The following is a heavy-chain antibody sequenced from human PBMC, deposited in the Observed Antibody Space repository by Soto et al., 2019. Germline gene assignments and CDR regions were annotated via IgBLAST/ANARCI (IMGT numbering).Heavy chain of an antibody. D-gene: IGHD3-10*01. CDR2: INPNSGST. CDR3: ARFGHYYYMDV. V-gene: IGHV1-46*01. Sequence: GASVKVSCKASGYTFTSYYMHWVRQAPGQGLEWMGIINPNSGSTGYAQKFQGRVTMTRNTSISTAYMELSSLRSEDTAVYYCARFGHYYYMDVWGKGTTVTVSS. CDR1: GYTFTSYY. J-gene: IGHJ6*03.